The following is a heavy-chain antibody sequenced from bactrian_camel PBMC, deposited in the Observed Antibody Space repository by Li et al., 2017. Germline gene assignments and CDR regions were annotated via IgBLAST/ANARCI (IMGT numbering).Heavy chain of an antibody. D-gene: IGHD3*01. Sequence: HVQLVESGGGLVQAGGSLRLSCTASGLRFDDVAMGWFRQAPGEERERVSCIGWSGESTYYADSVKGRFTISRDNAKDTVYLQLNSLKTEDMGMYYCALRDGRSFGYWGQGTQVTVS. J-gene: IGHJ6*01. V-gene: IGHV3S63*01. CDR2: IGWSGEST. CDR3: ALRDGRSFGY. CDR1: GLRFDDVA.